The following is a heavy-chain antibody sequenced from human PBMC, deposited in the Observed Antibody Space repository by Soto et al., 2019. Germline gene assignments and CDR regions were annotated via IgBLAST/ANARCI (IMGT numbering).Heavy chain of an antibody. J-gene: IGHJ6*02. D-gene: IGHD4-17*01. CDR1: GGSISSGGYY. Sequence: QVQLQESGPGLVKPSQTLSLTCTVSGGSISSGGYYWSWIRQHPGKGLEWIGYIYYSGSTYYNPSLNSRVTISVDTSKNQFPLKLSSVTAAETAVYYCAREVGDYGDYRYYYYGMDVWGQGTTVTVSS. CDR2: IYYSGST. V-gene: IGHV4-31*03. CDR3: AREVGDYGDYRYYYYGMDV.